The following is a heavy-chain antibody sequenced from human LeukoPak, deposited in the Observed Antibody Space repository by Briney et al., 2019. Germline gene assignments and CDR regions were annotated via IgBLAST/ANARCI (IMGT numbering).Heavy chain of an antibody. CDR2: IYPGDSDT. D-gene: IGHD2-2*01. J-gene: IGHJ4*02. CDR1: GYSFTSYW. Sequence: GESLKISCKGSGYSFTSYWIGWVRQMPGKGLEWMGIIYPGDSDTRYSPPFQGQVTISADKSISTAYLQWSSLKASDTAMYYCARTLGYCSSTSCYAVDYWGQGTLVTVSS. CDR3: ARTLGYCSSTSCYAVDY. V-gene: IGHV5-51*01.